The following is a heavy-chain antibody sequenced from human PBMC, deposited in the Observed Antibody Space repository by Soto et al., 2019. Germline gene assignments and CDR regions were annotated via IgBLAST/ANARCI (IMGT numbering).Heavy chain of an antibody. CDR1: GFTFSAYG. CDR3: ARDAEAYVNIMGTIRSGYHYHGLGV. V-gene: IGHV3-30*03. Sequence: QVQLVESGGGVVQPGRSLRLSCVGSGFTFSAYGIHWVRQAPGKGLEWVAVVSYDGSGKYYADSVKGRFTISRDNSKNTLYLQMNTLGVEDTAVYHCARDAEAYVNIMGTIRSGYHYHGLGVW. CDR2: VSYDGSGK. D-gene: IGHD5-12*01. J-gene: IGHJ6*01.